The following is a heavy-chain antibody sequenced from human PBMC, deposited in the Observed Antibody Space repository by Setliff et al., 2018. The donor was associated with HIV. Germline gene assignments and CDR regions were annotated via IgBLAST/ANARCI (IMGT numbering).Heavy chain of an antibody. D-gene: IGHD1-26*01. V-gene: IGHV5-51*01. CDR2: IYPGGSET. CDR1: GYRFTSYW. Sequence: GESLKISCKGSGYRFTSYWIDWVRQTPGKGPEWMGIIYPGGSETVYSPSFQGHITISVDISISTVYLQWTSLQASDSAMYYCARRPYYDVRIDPWGQGTLVTVSS. CDR3: ARRPYYDVRIDP. J-gene: IGHJ5*02.